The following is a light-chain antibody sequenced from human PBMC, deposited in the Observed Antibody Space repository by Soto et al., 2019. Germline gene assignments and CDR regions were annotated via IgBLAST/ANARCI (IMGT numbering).Light chain of an antibody. CDR2: GAS. CDR1: QSVSSN. J-gene: IGKJ1*01. CDR3: QQYNNWPPWT. V-gene: IGKV3-15*01. Sequence: EVVMTQSPATLSVSPGERATLSCRASQSVSSNLAWYQQKPGQAPRLLIYGASTRATDIPARFSGSGSGTEFTLTISSQQSEDFAVYYCQQYNNWPPWTFGQGTKVEIK.